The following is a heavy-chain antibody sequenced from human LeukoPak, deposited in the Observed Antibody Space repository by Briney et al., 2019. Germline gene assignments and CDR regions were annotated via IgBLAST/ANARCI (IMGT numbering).Heavy chain of an antibody. V-gene: IGHV4-39*01. J-gene: IGHJ4*02. CDR2: IYYSGST. D-gene: IGHD3-22*01. CDR3: ARGDYYDSSATYFDY. CDR1: GGSISSRPFS. Sequence: SETLSLTCTVSGGSISSRPFSWGWIRQPPGKGLEWIGSIYYSGSTYYNPSLKSRVTISVDTSKNQFSLRLSSVTAADTAVYYCARGDYYDSSATYFDYWGQGTRVTVSS.